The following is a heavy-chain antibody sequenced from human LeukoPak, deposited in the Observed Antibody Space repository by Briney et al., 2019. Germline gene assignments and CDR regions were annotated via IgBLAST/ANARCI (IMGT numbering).Heavy chain of an antibody. CDR3: ARSGLIDY. CDR1: GGSISSSTYF. V-gene: IGHV4-39*07. J-gene: IGHJ4*02. CDR2: INHSGST. Sequence: SETLSLTCTVSGGSISSSTYFWAWIRQPPGKGLEWIGEINHSGSTNYTPSLKSRVTISVDTSKNQFSLNLSSVTAADTAVYYCARSGLIDYWGQGTLVTVSS.